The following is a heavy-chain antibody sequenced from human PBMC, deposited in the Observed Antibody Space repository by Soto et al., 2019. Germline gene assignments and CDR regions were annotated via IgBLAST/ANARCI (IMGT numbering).Heavy chain of an antibody. CDR3: ARGGQQLVGYYYYYGMDV. D-gene: IGHD6-13*01. J-gene: IGHJ6*02. CDR2: ISAYNGNT. CDR1: GYTFTRYC. Sequence: ASVKVSCKASGYTFTRYCISWVRQAPGQGLEWMGWISAYNGNTNYAQKLQGRVTMTTDTSTSTAYMELRSLRSDDTAVYYCARGGQQLVGYYYYYGMDVWGQGTTVTVSS. V-gene: IGHV1-18*04.